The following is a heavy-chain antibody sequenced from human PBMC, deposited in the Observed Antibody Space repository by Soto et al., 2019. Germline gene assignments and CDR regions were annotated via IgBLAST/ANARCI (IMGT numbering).Heavy chain of an antibody. CDR1: GCTFSSYA. D-gene: IGHD2-8*01. V-gene: IGHV3-30-3*01. CDR2: VSYDGSNK. CDR3: ARDFQVCTNGVCYEALYYSYYVDV. J-gene: IGHJ6*03. Sequence: VGSLTLSCAASGCTFSSYAMHWVRQAPGKGLEWVAVVSYDGSNKYYADSVKGRFTISRDNSKNTLYLQMNSLRAEDTAVYYCARDFQVCTNGVCYEALYYSYYVDVWGKGTTVPVSS.